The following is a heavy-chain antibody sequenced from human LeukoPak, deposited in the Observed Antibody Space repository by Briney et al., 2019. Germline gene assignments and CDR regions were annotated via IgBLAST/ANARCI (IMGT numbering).Heavy chain of an antibody. J-gene: IGHJ5*02. V-gene: IGHV3-30*02. CDR1: GFTFSSYG. CDR3: AKDRGYSPCPYT. CDR2: IRYDGSNK. D-gene: IGHD5-18*01. Sequence: GGSLRLSCAASGFTFSSYGMHWVRQAPGKGLEWVAFIRYDGSNKYYADSVKGRFTISRDNSKNTLYLQMNSLRAKDTAVYYCAKDRGYSPCPYTWGQGTLVTVSS.